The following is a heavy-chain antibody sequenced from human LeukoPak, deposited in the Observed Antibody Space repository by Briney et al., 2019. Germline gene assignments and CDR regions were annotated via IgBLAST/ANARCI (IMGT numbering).Heavy chain of an antibody. CDR3: VRERDGGYFDY. J-gene: IGHJ4*02. D-gene: IGHD5-24*01. CDR1: GYTFTGYY. CDR2: IKPSGGST. V-gene: IGHV1-46*01. Sequence: ASVKVSCKASGYTFTGYYMHWVRQAPGQGLEWMGIIKPSGGSTSYAQRFQGRVTMTRDTSTNTVYMELSSLRSEDTAMYYCVRERDGGYFDYWGQGILVTVSS.